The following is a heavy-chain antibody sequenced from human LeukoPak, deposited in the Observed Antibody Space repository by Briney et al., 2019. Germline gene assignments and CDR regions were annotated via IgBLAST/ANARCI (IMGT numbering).Heavy chain of an antibody. D-gene: IGHD3-10*01. V-gene: IGHV4-30-4*08. Sequence: PSETLSLTCTASGGSISSGDYYWGWIRQSPGKGLEWIGYIYHSGTTYYNPSLKSRVTISVDTSKNQFSLKLSSVTAADTAVYYCAREDYYASGTYYKGWFDPWGQGTLVTVSS. CDR2: IYHSGTT. CDR1: GGSISSGDYY. CDR3: AREDYYASGTYYKGWFDP. J-gene: IGHJ5*02.